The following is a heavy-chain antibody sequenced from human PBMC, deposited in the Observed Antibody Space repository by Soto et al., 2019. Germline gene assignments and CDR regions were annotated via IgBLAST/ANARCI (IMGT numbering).Heavy chain of an antibody. CDR1: GFTFSSYD. CDR3: ARALRFLEWLDGMDV. J-gene: IGHJ6*02. Sequence: PGGSLRLSCAASGFTFSSYDMHWVRQATGKGLEWVSAIGTAGDTYYPGSVKGRFTVSRENAKNSLYLQMNSLRAEDTAVYYCARALRFLEWLDGMDVWGQGTTVTVSS. V-gene: IGHV3-13*01. D-gene: IGHD3-3*01. CDR2: IGTAGDT.